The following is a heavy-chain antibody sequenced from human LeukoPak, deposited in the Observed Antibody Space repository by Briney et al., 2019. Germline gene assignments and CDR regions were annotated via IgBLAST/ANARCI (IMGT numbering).Heavy chain of an antibody. D-gene: IGHD6-13*01. CDR3: ARRSSWYLKHPGVWFDP. J-gene: IGHJ5*02. Sequence: KPSETLSLTCTVSGGSISSYYWSWIRQPPGKGLEWIGYIYYSGSTNYNPSLKSRVTISVDTSKNQFSLKLSSVTAADTAVYYCARRSSWYLKHPGVWFDPWGQGTLVTVSS. CDR2: IYYSGST. V-gene: IGHV4-59*12. CDR1: GGSISSYY.